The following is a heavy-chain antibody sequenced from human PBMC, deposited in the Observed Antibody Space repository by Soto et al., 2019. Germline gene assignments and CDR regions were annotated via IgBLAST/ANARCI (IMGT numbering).Heavy chain of an antibody. CDR2: ISSSSSYI. J-gene: IGHJ5*02. CDR1: GFTFSSYS. D-gene: IGHD1-7*01. Sequence: GGSLRLSCAASGFTFSSYSMNWVRQAPGKGLEWVSSISSSSSYIYYGDSVKGRFTISRDNAKNSLYLQMNSLRAEDTAVYYCARDLGTGTIGSPANWFDPWGQGTLVTVSS. V-gene: IGHV3-21*01. CDR3: ARDLGTGTIGSPANWFDP.